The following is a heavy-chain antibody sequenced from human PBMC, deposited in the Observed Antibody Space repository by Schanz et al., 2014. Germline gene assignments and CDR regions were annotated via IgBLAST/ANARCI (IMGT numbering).Heavy chain of an antibody. CDR1: GDTLSSYG. Sequence: QVQLVQSGAEVKKPGSSVTVSCKASGDTLSSYGISWVRQAPGQGLEWMGRIIPNLGSANYAQKFQGRVTITADKSTSTVYMELSSLRFEDTAIYYCARGNTIFGVVILGWLDPWGQGTLVTVSS. J-gene: IGHJ5*02. CDR2: IIPNLGSA. V-gene: IGHV1-69*04. D-gene: IGHD3-3*01. CDR3: ARGNTIFGVVILGWLDP.